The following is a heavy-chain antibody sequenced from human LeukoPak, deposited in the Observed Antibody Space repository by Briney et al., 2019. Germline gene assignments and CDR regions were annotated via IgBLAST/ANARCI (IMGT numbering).Heavy chain of an antibody. J-gene: IGHJ4*02. CDR3: RRDRAAVNVEVDF. CDR1: GFTFDNYA. V-gene: IGHV3-9*01. D-gene: IGHD6-13*01. CDR2: IGWNSGTI. Sequence: GGSLRLSCGASGFTFDNYAMHWARQAPGRGRVWLSGIGWNSGTIYYASSVKGRFTISRDNANNSLYLQMNSLRAEDTVLYYCRRDRAAVNVEVDFWGQGTLVTVSS.